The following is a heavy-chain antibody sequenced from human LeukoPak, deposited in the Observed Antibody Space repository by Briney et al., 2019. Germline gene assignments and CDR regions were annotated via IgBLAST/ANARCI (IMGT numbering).Heavy chain of an antibody. D-gene: IGHD2-21*01. V-gene: IGHV1-69*13. J-gene: IGHJ4*02. CDR3: ARVPLVVSAMETYYFDY. Sequence: GASVKVSCKASGGTFSSYAISWVRQAPGQGLEWMGGSIPIFVTANYAQKFQGRVTITADESTSTAYMELSSLRSEDTAVYYSARVPLVVSAMETYYFDYWGQGTMVTVSS. CDR1: GGTFSSYA. CDR2: SIPIFVTA.